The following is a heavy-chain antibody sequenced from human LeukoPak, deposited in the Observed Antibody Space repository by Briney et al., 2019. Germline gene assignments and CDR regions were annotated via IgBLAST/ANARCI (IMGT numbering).Heavy chain of an antibody. CDR2: ISAYNGNT. Sequence: GASVKVSCKASGYTFTSYGISWVRQAPGQGLEWMGWISAYNGNTNYAQKLQGRVTMTTDTSTSTAYMELRSLRSDDTAVYYCATRSPYSGYDGDFDYWGQGTLVTVSS. V-gene: IGHV1-18*01. D-gene: IGHD5-12*01. CDR3: ATRSPYSGYDGDFDY. J-gene: IGHJ4*02. CDR1: GYTFTSYG.